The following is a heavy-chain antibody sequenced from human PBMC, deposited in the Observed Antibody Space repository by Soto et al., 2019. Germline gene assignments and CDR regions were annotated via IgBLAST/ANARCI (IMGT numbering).Heavy chain of an antibody. CDR1: GESFSGYY. CDR3: VRPSGYDLARRFDY. CDR2: ISDSGTT. Sequence: QVQLQQWGAGLLKPSETLSLTCAVYGESFSGYYWSWIRQPPGKGLEWIGEISDSGTTNSNPSLTSRVTISVDTSKNQFSLKLTSVTAADTAMYYCVRPSGYDLARRFDYWGQGTLVTVSS. D-gene: IGHD5-12*01. J-gene: IGHJ4*02. V-gene: IGHV4-34*01.